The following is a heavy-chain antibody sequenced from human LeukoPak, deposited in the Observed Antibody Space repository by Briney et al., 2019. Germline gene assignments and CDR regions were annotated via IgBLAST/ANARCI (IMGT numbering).Heavy chain of an antibody. CDR1: GFTFSSYW. D-gene: IGHD3-22*01. CDR3: AKEKKYYYDGSGYPGYDY. CDR2: IKQDGSEK. Sequence: PGGSLRLSCAASGFTFSSYWMSWVRQAPGKGLEWVANIKQDGSEKYYVDSVKGRFTISRDNAKNSLYLQVNSLRAEDRAVYYCAKEKKYYYDGSGYPGYDYWGQGTLVTVSS. V-gene: IGHV3-7*01. J-gene: IGHJ4*02.